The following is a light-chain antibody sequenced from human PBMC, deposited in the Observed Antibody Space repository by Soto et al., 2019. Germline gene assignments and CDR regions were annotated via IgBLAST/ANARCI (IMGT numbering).Light chain of an antibody. V-gene: IGLV1-40*01. CDR2: GNS. J-gene: IGLJ3*02. CDR3: QSYDSSLSAWV. CDR1: SSNIGAGYG. Sequence: QSVLAQPPSVSGAPGQRVTISCTGSSSNIGAGYGVHWCQQLPGTAPKLLIYGNSNRPSGVPDRFSGSKSGTSASLAITGLQAADEADYHCQSYDSSLSAWVFGGGTKLTVL.